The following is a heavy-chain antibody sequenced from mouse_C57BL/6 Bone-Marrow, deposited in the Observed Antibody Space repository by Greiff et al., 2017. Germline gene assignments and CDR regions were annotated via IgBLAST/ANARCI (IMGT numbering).Heavy chain of an antibody. V-gene: IGHV1-62-2*01. D-gene: IGHD4-1*01. CDR3: ARHEEGLGTGTSWYFDV. CDR1: GYTFTEYT. Sequence: QVQLQQSGAELVKPGASVKLSCKASGYTFTEYTIHWVKQRSGQGLEWIGWFYPGSGSITYNEKFKDKATLTADKSSSTVYMELSRLTSEDSAVYFCARHEEGLGTGTSWYFDVWGTGTTVTVSS. CDR2: FYPGSGSI. J-gene: IGHJ1*03.